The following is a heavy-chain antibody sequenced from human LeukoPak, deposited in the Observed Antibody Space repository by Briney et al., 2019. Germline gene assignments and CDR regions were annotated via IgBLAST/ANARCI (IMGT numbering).Heavy chain of an antibody. D-gene: IGHD2-15*01. CDR1: GFTFSSYW. J-gene: IGHJ4*02. V-gene: IGHV4-59*01. Sequence: GSLRLSCAASGFTFSSYWMSWIRQPPGKGLEWIGYIYYSGSTNYNPSLKSRVTISVDTSKNQFSLKLSSVTAADTAVYYCARPYCSGGSCYYSNWGQGTLVTVSS. CDR2: IYYSGST. CDR3: ARPYCSGGSCYYSN.